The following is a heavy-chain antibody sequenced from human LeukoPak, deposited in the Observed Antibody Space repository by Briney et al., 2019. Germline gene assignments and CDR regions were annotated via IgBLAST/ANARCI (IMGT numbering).Heavy chain of an antibody. CDR2: INSDGSTT. CDR1: GFTFSSYW. V-gene: IGHV3-74*01. D-gene: IGHD3-10*01. CDR3: VRQEGYYDSGSFHEY. Sequence: GGSLTLSCAASGFTFSSYWMHWVRQAPGKGLVWVSRINSDGSTTRYADSVKGRFTISRDNAKNTLYLQMNSLRAADTAVYYCVRQEGYYDSGSFHEYWGQGTLVTVSS. J-gene: IGHJ4*02.